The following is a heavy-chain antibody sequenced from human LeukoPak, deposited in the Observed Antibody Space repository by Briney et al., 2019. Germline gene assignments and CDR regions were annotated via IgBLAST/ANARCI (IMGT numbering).Heavy chain of an antibody. Sequence: GASVKVSCKASGYTCTSYDINWVRQATGQGLEWMGWMNTNSGNTGYAQKFQGRVTITRNASISTAYMELSSLRSEDTAVYYCARVNSNYYYMDVWGKGTTVTVSS. CDR1: GYTCTSYD. J-gene: IGHJ6*03. D-gene: IGHD2-21*01. V-gene: IGHV1-8*03. CDR2: MNTNSGNT. CDR3: ARVNSNYYYMDV.